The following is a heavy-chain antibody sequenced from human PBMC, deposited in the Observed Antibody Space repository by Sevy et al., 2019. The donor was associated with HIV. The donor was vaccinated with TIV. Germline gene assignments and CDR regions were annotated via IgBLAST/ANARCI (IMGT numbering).Heavy chain of an antibody. J-gene: IGHJ4*02. CDR2: VDPSAGNT. CDR1: GDTFTNNY. Sequence: ASVKVSCKASGDTFTNNYIHWVRQAPGQGLEWMGMVDPSAGNTTYAQKFQGRVTMTRDTSTSILYMDLSSLRSEDTAEYYCVRADPEQHFDSWGQGTLVTVSS. V-gene: IGHV1-46*01. CDR3: VRADPEQHFDS. D-gene: IGHD1-1*01.